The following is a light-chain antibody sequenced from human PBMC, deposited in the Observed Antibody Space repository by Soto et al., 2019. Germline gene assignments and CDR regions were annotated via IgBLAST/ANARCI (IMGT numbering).Light chain of an antibody. V-gene: IGLV1-44*01. Sequence: QLVLTQPPSASGTPGQRVTISCSGSSSNIGSNTVNWYQQLPGTAPKLLIYSNNQRPSGVPDRFSGSKSGTSASLAISGLQSEDEADYYCAAWDDSLNAFGTGTKVTVL. CDR2: SNN. CDR1: SSNIGSNT. CDR3: AAWDDSLNA. J-gene: IGLJ1*01.